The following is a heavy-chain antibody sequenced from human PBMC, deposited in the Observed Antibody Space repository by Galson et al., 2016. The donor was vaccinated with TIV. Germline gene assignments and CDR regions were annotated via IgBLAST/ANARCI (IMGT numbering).Heavy chain of an antibody. V-gene: IGHV3-23*01. CDR3: AKVPSSGFSYYYGWDV. J-gene: IGHJ6*02. Sequence: SLRLSCAASGFTFSSHAMTWVRQAPGKGLEWVSAISGSGATTHYADSVKGRFTISRANSKNTLYVQMNSLRAEDTAVYYCAKVPSSGFSYYYGWDVWGQGTTVTVS. D-gene: IGHD3-10*01. CDR2: ISGSGATT. CDR1: GFTFSSHA.